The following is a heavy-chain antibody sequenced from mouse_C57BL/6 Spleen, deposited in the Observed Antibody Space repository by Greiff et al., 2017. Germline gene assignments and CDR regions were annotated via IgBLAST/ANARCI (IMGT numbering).Heavy chain of an antibody. Sequence: QVQLQQPGAELVKPGASVKLSCKASGYTFTSYWMHWVKQRPGQGLEWIGMIHPNSGSTNYNEKFKSKATLTVDKSSSTAYMQLSSLTSEDSAVYDSANPTSADYYAMDYWGQGASVTVSS. CDR2: IHPNSGST. V-gene: IGHV1-64*01. D-gene: IGHD5-5*01. CDR3: ANPTSADYYAMDY. J-gene: IGHJ4*01. CDR1: GYTFTSYW.